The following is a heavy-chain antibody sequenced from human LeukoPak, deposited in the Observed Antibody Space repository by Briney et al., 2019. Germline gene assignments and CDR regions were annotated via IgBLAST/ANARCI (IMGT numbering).Heavy chain of an antibody. CDR3: ARVSGSDRRVFDY. Sequence: GGSLRLSCAASGFTFSDYYMSWIRQAPGKGLEWVSYISSSGSTIYYADSVKGRFTIPRDNAKNSLYLQMNSLRAEDTAVYYCARVSGSDRRVFDYWGQGTLVTVSS. J-gene: IGHJ4*02. CDR1: GFTFSDYY. CDR2: ISSSGSTI. D-gene: IGHD1-26*01. V-gene: IGHV3-11*01.